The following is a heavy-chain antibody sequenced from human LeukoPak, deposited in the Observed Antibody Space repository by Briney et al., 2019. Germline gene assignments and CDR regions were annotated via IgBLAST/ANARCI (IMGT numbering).Heavy chain of an antibody. V-gene: IGHV3-30*18. Sequence: PGRSLRLSCAASGFTFDDYAIHWVRQAPGKGLEWVAVISYDGSNKYYADSVKGRFTISRDNSKNTLYLQMNSLRAEDTAVYYCAKGSSSSWYYYYYGMDVWGQGNTVTVSS. J-gene: IGHJ6*02. D-gene: IGHD6-13*01. CDR1: GFTFDDYA. CDR2: ISYDGSNK. CDR3: AKGSSSSWYYYYYGMDV.